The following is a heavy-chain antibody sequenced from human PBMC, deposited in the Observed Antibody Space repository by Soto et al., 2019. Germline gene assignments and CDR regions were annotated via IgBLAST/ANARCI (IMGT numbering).Heavy chain of an antibody. CDR2: IYQSGVT. CDR1: GDSYSISTYS. Sequence: SETLSLTCNMSGDSYSISTYSWSWIRQPPGKALQWIGFIYQSGVTSYNPSLASRVSISLDRSNNQCSLKLKSVTAADTAVYFCAGMPYTSGPRFDPWGPGTQVTVSS. J-gene: IGHJ5*02. V-gene: IGHV4-30-2*01. CDR3: AGMPYTSGPRFDP. D-gene: IGHD6-19*01.